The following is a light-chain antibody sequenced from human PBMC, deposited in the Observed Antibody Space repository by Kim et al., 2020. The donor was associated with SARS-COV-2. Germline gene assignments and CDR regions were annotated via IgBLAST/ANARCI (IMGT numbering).Light chain of an antibody. V-gene: IGKV1-5*03. CDR3: QHDNSYSGT. CDR2: KAS. CDR1: QSISTW. J-gene: IGKJ1*01. Sequence: DIQLTQSPSTLSASVGDRVTITCRASQSISTWLAWYQQKPGKAPKVLMFKASSLESGVPSRFSGGGSGTEFTLTISSLQPDDFATYYCQHDNSYSGTFGQGTKVDIK.